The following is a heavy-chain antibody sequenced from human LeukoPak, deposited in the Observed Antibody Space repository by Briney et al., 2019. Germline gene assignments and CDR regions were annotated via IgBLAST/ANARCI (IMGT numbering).Heavy chain of an antibody. CDR1: GFTFSSYG. CDR3: AKERLGIFGALGY. Sequence: AGSLRLSCAASGFTFSSYGMHWVRQAPGKGLEWVAVISYDGSNKYYADSVKGRFTISRDNSKNTLYLQMNSLRAEDTAVYYCAKERLGIFGALGYWGQGTLVTVSS. D-gene: IGHD3-3*01. J-gene: IGHJ4*02. V-gene: IGHV3-30*18. CDR2: ISYDGSNK.